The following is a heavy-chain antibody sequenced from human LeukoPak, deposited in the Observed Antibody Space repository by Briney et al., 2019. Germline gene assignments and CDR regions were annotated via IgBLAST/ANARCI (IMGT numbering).Heavy chain of an antibody. Sequence: GGSLRLSCAASGFTFSNYEMNWVRQAPGKGLEWVSYISSSGSTIYYADSVKGRFTISRDNAKNSLFLQVNSLRAEDTAVYYCARDLSGIAGYTYGRGIDYWGQGTLVTVSS. CDR3: ARDLSGIAGYTYGRGIDY. V-gene: IGHV3-48*03. CDR2: ISSSGSTI. CDR1: GFTFSNYE. J-gene: IGHJ4*02. D-gene: IGHD5-18*01.